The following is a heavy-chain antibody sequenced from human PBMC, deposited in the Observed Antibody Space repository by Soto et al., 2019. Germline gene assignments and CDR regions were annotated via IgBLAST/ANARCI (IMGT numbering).Heavy chain of an antibody. CDR1: GGTFSSYT. CDR2: IIPILGIA. D-gene: IGHD3-22*01. V-gene: IGHV1-69*02. J-gene: IGHJ3*02. Sequence: SVKVSCKASGGTFSSYTISWVRQAPGQGLEWMGRIIPILGIANYAQKFQGRVTITADKSTSTAYMELSSLRSDDTAVYYCARGDYYDPSEYAFDIWGQGTMVTVSS. CDR3: ARGDYYDPSEYAFDI.